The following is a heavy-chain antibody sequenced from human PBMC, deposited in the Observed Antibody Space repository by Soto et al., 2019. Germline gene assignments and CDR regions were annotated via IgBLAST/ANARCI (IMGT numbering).Heavy chain of an antibody. D-gene: IGHD3-9*01. CDR3: ARAECSSPDCLTAYYSYGLDV. Sequence: EVQLVESGGNLVQPGGSLRLSCAASGFTFSNFEMHWVRQAPGKGLEWVSYINTAGSTKYYAESVKGRFTISGDNARNSLFLQMNSLRAEETAVYYCARAECSSPDCLTAYYSYGLDVWGQGSTVTVSS. CDR2: INTAGSTK. CDR1: GFTFSNFE. J-gene: IGHJ6*02. V-gene: IGHV3-48*03.